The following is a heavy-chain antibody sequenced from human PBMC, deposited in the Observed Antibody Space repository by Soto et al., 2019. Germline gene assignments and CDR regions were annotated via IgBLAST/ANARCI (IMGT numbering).Heavy chain of an antibody. CDR1: GYTFTDYD. CDR3: AKHQYWNRGQYHYYGMEV. Sequence: VHLVQSGAEVKKPGASVKVSCKASGYTFTDYDMHWVRQAPGQSLEWVGWINNANGNTEYSKKFQDRLTITRDTSATTVYMELTSLRSEDTAVYYCAKHQYWNRGQYHYYGMEVWGQGTTVIVSS. D-gene: IGHD1-1*01. J-gene: IGHJ6*02. CDR2: INNANGNT. V-gene: IGHV1-3*04.